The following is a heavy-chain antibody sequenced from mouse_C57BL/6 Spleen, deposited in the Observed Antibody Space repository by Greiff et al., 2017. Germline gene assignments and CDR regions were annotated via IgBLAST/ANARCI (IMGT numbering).Heavy chain of an antibody. Sequence: QVQLQQPGAELVKPGASVKLSCKASGYTFTSYWMQWVKQRPGQGLEWIGDIDPSDSYTNYNQKFKGKATLTVDTSSSTAYMQLSSLTSEDSAVYYCARGGSPYYFDYWGQGTTLTVSS. V-gene: IGHV1-50*01. CDR3: ARGGSPYYFDY. CDR2: IDPSDSYT. CDR1: GYTFTSYW. J-gene: IGHJ2*01.